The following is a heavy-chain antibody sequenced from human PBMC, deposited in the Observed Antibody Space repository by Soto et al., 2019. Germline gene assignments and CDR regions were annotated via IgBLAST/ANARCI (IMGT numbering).Heavy chain of an antibody. V-gene: IGHV3-30-3*01. J-gene: IGHJ6*01. CDR3: XRXXXXSAFXAMDV. D-gene: IGHD2-15*01. Sequence: QVQLVESGGGVVQPGRSLRLSCAASGFTFNYHALNWVRQAPGKGLEWVAVISYDGDNKYIAESVKGRFTISRDNSKNTVSLQMNSXXXXXXXXXXXXRXXXXSAFXAMDVWGXGTTVTVSS. CDR2: ISYDGDNK. CDR1: GFTFNYHA.